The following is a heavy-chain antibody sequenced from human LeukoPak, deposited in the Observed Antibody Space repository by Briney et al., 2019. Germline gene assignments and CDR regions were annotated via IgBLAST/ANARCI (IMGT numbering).Heavy chain of an antibody. CDR3: ARDGETDSSGY. CDR1: GFTFSSYE. Sequence: GGSLRLSCAASGFTFSSYEMNWVRQAPGKGLEWVSYISSSGSTIYYADSVKGRFTISRDNAKNSLYLQMNSLRAEDTAVYYCARDGETDSSGYWGQGTLVTVSS. CDR2: ISSSGSTI. D-gene: IGHD3-22*01. V-gene: IGHV3-48*03. J-gene: IGHJ4*02.